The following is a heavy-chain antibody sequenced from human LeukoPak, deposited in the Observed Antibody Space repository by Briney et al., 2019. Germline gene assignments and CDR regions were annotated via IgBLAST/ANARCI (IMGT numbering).Heavy chain of an antibody. CDR1: GYSFTSYW. CDR2: IYPGDSDT. J-gene: IGHJ6*03. Sequence: GESLKISCKGSGYSFTSYWIGWVRQVPGKGLEWMGIIYPGDSDTRYSPSFQGQVTISADKSISTAYLQWSSLKASDTAMYYCARAPYCSSTSCYHYYYYMDVWGKGTTVTVSS. V-gene: IGHV5-51*01. D-gene: IGHD2-2*01. CDR3: ARAPYCSSTSCYHYYYYMDV.